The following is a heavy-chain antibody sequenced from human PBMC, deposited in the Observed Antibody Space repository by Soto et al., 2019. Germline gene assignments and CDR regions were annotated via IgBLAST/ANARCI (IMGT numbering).Heavy chain of an antibody. V-gene: IGHV4-39*01. D-gene: IGHD3-10*01. Sequence: SETLSLTCTVSGGSISSSSYYWGWIRQPPGKGLEWIGSIYYSGSTYYNPSLKSRVTISVDTSKNQFSLKLSSVTAADTAVYYCASDGGSYYNEGVGHWGQGTLVTVSS. J-gene: IGHJ4*02. CDR1: GGSISSSSYY. CDR3: ASDGGSYYNEGVGH. CDR2: IYYSGST.